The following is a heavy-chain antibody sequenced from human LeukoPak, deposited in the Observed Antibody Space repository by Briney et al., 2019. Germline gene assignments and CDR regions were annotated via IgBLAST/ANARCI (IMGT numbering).Heavy chain of an antibody. V-gene: IGHV3-23*01. J-gene: IGHJ4*02. CDR3: AKTAYGSGTYYFDY. Sequence: PGGSLRLSCAASGFTFSIYAMTWVRQAPGKGLEWVSAVSGSGAYTYYADSVRGRFTVSRDSSKNTLFLQMNSLRAEDTAVYYCAKTAYGSGTYYFDYWGQGILVTVSS. CDR1: GFTFSIYA. CDR2: VSGSGAYT. D-gene: IGHD3-10*01.